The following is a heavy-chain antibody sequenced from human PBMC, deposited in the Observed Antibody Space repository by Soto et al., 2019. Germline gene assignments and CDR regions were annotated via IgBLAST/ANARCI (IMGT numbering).Heavy chain of an antibody. J-gene: IGHJ6*03. Sequence: SETLSLTCTVSGGSISSSSYYWGWIRQPPGKGLEWIGSIYYSGSTYYNPSLKSRVTISVDTSKNQFSLKLSSVSAADTAVYYCARRSYDILTGYLGYYYYYMDVWGKGTTVTVSS. CDR3: ARRSYDILTGYLGYYYYYMDV. D-gene: IGHD3-9*01. CDR1: GGSISSSSYY. CDR2: IYYSGST. V-gene: IGHV4-39*01.